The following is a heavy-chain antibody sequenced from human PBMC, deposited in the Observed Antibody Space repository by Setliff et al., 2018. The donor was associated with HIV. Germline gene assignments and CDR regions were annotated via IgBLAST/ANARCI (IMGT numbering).Heavy chain of an antibody. J-gene: IGHJ6*03. CDR2: IYYSGST. D-gene: IGHD1-7*01. V-gene: IGHV4-59*01. CDR3: ARGDGTKYYYYYYMDV. Sequence: SETLSLTCTVSGGSISNYWSWIRQPPGKGLEWIGYIYYSGSTNYNPSLKSRVTISVDTSKNQFSLKLSSVTAADTAVYYCARGDGTKYYYYYYMDVWGKGTTVTV. CDR1: GGSISNY.